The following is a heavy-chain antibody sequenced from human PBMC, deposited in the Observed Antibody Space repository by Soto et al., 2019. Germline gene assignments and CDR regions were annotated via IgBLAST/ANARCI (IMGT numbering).Heavy chain of an antibody. D-gene: IGHD2-21*01. CDR3: ARGGISHWAYFYYMDV. J-gene: IGHJ6*03. V-gene: IGHV4-34*01. CDR1: GGSFSGYY. CDR2: INHLGSI. Sequence: SDTLSLTCAVEGGSFSGYYWSWIRQPPGMALEWIGEINHLGSINYNPSLKSRVTMSVDTSKNQFSLTLNSVTAADTATYYCARGGISHWAYFYYMDVWDRGTTVTVSS.